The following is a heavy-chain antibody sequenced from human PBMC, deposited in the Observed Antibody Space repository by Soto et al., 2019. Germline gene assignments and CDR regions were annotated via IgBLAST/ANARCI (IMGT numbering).Heavy chain of an antibody. CDR2: IYQDGSEK. V-gene: IGHV3-7*03. Sequence: EVQLVESGGGLVQPGGSLRLSCAASGFTFSSFWMSWVRQAPGKGLEWVANIYQDGSEKYSVDSVKGRFTISRDNAKNSLYLQVNSLRDEDTAVDYCARVQRLRFSYWGQGTLVTVSS. CDR3: ARVQRLRFSY. CDR1: GFTFSSFW. D-gene: IGHD3-22*01. J-gene: IGHJ4*02.